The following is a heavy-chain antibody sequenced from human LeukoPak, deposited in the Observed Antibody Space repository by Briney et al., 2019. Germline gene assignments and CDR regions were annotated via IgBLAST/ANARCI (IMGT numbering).Heavy chain of an antibody. CDR2: INHSGST. CDR3: AGHPGRYYGAGSYPP. D-gene: IGHD3-10*01. Sequence: SETLSLTCAVYVGSLIGYYWSWICQPPGKGLEWIWEINHSGSTNYNPSLMSRVTISVYTSKNQISLKWSCVCAAYTAGYYFAGHPGRYYGAGSYPPWGQGTLVTVSS. J-gene: IGHJ5*02. V-gene: IGHV4-34*01. CDR1: VGSLIGYY.